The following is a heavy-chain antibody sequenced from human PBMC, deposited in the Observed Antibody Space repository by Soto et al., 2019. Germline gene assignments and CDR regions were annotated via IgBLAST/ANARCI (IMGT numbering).Heavy chain of an antibody. CDR3: ARESGGATATLDYYYFYMDV. CDR1: GDTFSDYY. V-gene: IGHV1-2*04. D-gene: IGHD5-12*01. CDR2: INPNSGAT. Sequence: QVQLVQSGAEVRKPGASLTVSCRTSGDTFSDYYIHWVRQAPGQGLEWMGWINPNSGATNYAQKFRGWVTMTKDTSITTVYMQLSRLRSDDTAVYYCARESGGATATLDYYYFYMDVWGTGTTVTVSS. J-gene: IGHJ6*03.